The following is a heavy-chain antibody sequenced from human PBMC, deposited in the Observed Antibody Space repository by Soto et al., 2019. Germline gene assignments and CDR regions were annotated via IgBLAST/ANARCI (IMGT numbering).Heavy chain of an antibody. CDR1: GGSFSGYY. CDR3: ARQWIQLWSGWFDP. CDR2: INHSGST. J-gene: IGHJ5*02. Sequence: QVQLQQWGAGLLKPSETLSLTCAVYGGSFSGYYWSWIRQPPGKGLEWIGEINHSGSTNYNPSLKRRVTISVDTSKNQFSWKLSSVTAADTAVYYCARQWIQLWSGWFDPWGQGTLVTVSS. V-gene: IGHV4-34*01. D-gene: IGHD5-18*01.